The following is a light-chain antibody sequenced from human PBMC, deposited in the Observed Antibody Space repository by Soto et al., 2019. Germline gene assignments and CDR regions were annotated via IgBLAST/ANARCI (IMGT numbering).Light chain of an antibody. CDR3: AVWDDSLSGVV. V-gene: IGLV1-47*01. CDR2: GNN. CDR1: SSNIGSNY. Sequence: QSVLTQPPSASGTPGQTVTISSSGSSSNIGSNYVFWYQHLPGTPPKLLIYGNNQRPSGVPDRFSGSRSGTSASLAISGLRPEDEADYYCAVWDDSLSGVVFGGGTKVTVL. J-gene: IGLJ3*02.